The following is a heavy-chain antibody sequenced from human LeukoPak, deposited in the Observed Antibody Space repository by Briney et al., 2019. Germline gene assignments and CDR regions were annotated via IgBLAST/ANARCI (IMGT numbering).Heavy chain of an antibody. Sequence: APVKPSCTASGYTFTGYYMHWVRQAPGQGLEWMGWINPNSGGTNYAQKFQGRVTMTRDTSISTAYMELSRLRSDDTAVYYCARADIVPTIEDYWGQGTVVSVSS. D-gene: IGHD5-12*01. CDR1: GYTFTGYY. J-gene: IGHJ4*02. V-gene: IGHV1-2*02. CDR3: ARADIVPTIEDY. CDR2: INPNSGGT.